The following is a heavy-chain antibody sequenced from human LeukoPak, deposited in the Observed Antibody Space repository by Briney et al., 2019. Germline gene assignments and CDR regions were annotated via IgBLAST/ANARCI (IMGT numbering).Heavy chain of an antibody. J-gene: IGHJ4*02. Sequence: GGSLRLSCAASGCTFLRYGMHWVRPAPAKGLEWVAVISYDGSNTYYADSVKGRFTISRDYSKNMLYLQMNSLRAEDTAVYYCAKPYYYGSRSYMDYWGQGTLVTVSS. D-gene: IGHD3-10*01. CDR3: AKPYYYGSRSYMDY. CDR2: ISYDGSNT. CDR1: GCTFLRYG. V-gene: IGHV3-30*18.